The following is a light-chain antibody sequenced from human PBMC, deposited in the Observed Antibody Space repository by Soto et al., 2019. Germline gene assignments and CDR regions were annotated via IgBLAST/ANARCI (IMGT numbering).Light chain of an antibody. CDR2: GAS. V-gene: IGKV3-15*01. J-gene: IGKJ1*01. CDR1: QSVGSF. CDR3: QLYTNWPSWT. Sequence: EKVMTQSPATLSMSPGERATLSCRASQSVGSFLAWYQQKPGQAPRLLIYGASTRATGIPARFSGSGSGTEFTLTISSLQSEDFAVYYCQLYTNWPSWTCGQGTKVE.